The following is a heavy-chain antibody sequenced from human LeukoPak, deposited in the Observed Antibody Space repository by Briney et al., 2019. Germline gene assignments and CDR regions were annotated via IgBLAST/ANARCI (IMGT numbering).Heavy chain of an antibody. CDR2: IIPIFGTA. CDR1: GGTFSSYA. CDR3: ARDRRPGPWYYDSSGYYENWFDP. Sequence: SVKVSCKASGGTFSSYAISWVRQAPGQGLEWMGGIIPIFGTANYAQKFQRRVTITADESTSTAYMELSSLRSEDTAVYYCARDRRPGPWYYDSSGYYENWFDPWGQRTLVTVSS. D-gene: IGHD3-22*01. J-gene: IGHJ5*02. V-gene: IGHV1-69*01.